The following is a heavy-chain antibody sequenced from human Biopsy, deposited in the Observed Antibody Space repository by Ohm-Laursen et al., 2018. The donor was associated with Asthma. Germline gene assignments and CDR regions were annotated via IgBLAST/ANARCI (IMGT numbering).Heavy chain of an antibody. CDR3: ARSMIVADGSDAFDI. J-gene: IGHJ3*02. Sequence: GASVKVSCKASGYTFSSYQMHWVRQAPGQGLEWLGMIKHISEYAQKFQGRVTMTRDTSTSTVYMELSSLRSEDTAVYYCARSMIVADGSDAFDIWGQGTMVTVSS. CDR1: GYTFSSYQ. D-gene: IGHD3-22*01. V-gene: IGHV1-46*01. CDR2: IKHISE.